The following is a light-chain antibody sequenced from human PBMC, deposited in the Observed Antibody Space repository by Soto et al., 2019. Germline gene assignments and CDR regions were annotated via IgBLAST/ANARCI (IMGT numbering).Light chain of an antibody. Sequence: DIQMTQSPSPLSGSVGDRVTITCRSSQTISSWLAWYQQKPGKAPKLLIYKASTLKSGVPSRFSGSGSGTEFTLTISSLQPDDFAVYYCQQYGSSGTFCQGTKVDI. CDR3: QQYGSSGT. CDR1: QTISSW. J-gene: IGKJ1*01. CDR2: KAS. V-gene: IGKV1-5*03.